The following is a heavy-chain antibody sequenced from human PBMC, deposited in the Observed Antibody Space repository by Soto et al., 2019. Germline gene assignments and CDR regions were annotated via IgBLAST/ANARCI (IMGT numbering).Heavy chain of an antibody. Sequence: ASVKVSCKASGYTFTSYGISWVRQAPGQGLEWMGWISAYNGNTNYAQKLQGRVTMTTDTSPSTAYMELRSLRSDDTAVYYCARAASIAVAGTDFDYWGQGTLVTVSS. CDR1: GYTFTSYG. V-gene: IGHV1-18*01. J-gene: IGHJ4*02. CDR3: ARAASIAVAGTDFDY. CDR2: ISAYNGNT. D-gene: IGHD6-19*01.